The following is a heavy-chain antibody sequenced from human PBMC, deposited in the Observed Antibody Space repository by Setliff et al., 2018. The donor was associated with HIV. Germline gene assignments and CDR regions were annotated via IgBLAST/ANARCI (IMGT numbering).Heavy chain of an antibody. J-gene: IGHJ5*02. CDR2: FYTSESESS. D-gene: IGHD4-17*01. V-gene: IGHV4-4*07. CDR1: GGSINSYH. CDR3: ARGFLRSRRRWFDP. Sequence: SETLSLTCSVSGGSINSYHWTWIRQPAGKGLEWVGRFYTSESESSNYNPSLKSRVTMSVDTSKNQFSLKLKSVTAADTAVYYCARGFLRSRRRWFDPWGQGTLVTVSS.